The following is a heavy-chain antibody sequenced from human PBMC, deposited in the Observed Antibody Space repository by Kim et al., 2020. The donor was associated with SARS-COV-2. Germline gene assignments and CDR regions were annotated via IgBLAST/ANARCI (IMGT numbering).Heavy chain of an antibody. J-gene: IGHJ6*02. D-gene: IGHD3-10*01. V-gene: IGHV3-48*04. CDR3: ACITIVRGVIV. Sequence: SYANPVKGRFPISRDNAKNSLYLQMNGLRAEDTAVYYCACITIVRGVIVWGQGTTVTVSS.